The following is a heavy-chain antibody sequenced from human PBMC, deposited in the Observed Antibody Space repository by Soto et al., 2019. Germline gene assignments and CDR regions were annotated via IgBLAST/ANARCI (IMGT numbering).Heavy chain of an antibody. Sequence: QERLVQSGAEVKKPGSSVKVSCKASGGTLSDYAIAWLRQAPGQGLEWMGGLIPIFDSAHYSQQFQDRLTILADASTGTAYMELSSLRYEDTAVYYCARRTXGGQRLVQADWFDPWGQGTLVTVSS. D-gene: IGHD6-13*01. J-gene: IGHJ5*02. V-gene: IGHV1-69*01. CDR2: LIPIFDSA. CDR3: ARRTXGGQRLVQADWFDP. CDR1: GGTLSDYA.